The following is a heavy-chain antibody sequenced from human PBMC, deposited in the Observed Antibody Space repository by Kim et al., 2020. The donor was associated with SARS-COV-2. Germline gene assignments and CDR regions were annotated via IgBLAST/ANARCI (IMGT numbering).Heavy chain of an antibody. CDR3: TRIPGTPFAFWDAFY. V-gene: IGHV3-73*01. J-gene: IGHJ3*02. Sequence: GGSLRLSCAASGFTFSDSPMHWVLQASGKGLEWVGRIRSKANSYATAYAATVRGRFIISRDDSKNTAYLHMTSLKTEDTAVYYCTRIPGTPFAFWDAFY. CDR1: GFTFSDSP. D-gene: IGHD1-1*01. CDR2: IRSKANSYAT.